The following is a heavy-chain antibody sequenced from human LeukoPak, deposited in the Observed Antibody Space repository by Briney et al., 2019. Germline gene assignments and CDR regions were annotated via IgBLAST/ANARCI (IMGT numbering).Heavy chain of an antibody. CDR3: ARERIAAAGPNDY. Sequence: IPSETLSLTCAVYGGSFSGYYWSWLRQPPGKGLEWIGEINHSGGTNYNPSLKSRVTISVDTSKNQFSLKLSSVTAADTAVYYCARERIAAAGPNDYWGQGTLVTVSS. D-gene: IGHD6-13*01. V-gene: IGHV4-34*01. CDR2: INHSGGT. J-gene: IGHJ4*02. CDR1: GGSFSGYY.